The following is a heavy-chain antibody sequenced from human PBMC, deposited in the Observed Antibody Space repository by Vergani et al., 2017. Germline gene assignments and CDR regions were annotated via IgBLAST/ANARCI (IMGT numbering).Heavy chain of an antibody. V-gene: IGHV4-4*07. D-gene: IGHD6-6*01. CDR2: IYPSGTT. CDR1: GGSMNNDH. J-gene: IGHJ4*02. CDR3: ARVVAARGFDS. Sequence: QVQLQESGPELVKPSETLSLICTVSGGSMNNDHWTWIRQPAGRALEWIGRIYPSGTTNHNPTLKSRVTMSVDTSKSQFSLQLSSLTAADTATYYCARVVAARGFDSWGQGILVTVSS.